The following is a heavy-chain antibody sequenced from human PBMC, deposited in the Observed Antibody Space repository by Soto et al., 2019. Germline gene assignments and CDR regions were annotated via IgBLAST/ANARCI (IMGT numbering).Heavy chain of an antibody. D-gene: IGHD3-9*01. CDR3: ATDRPGYSSDYYYGMDV. J-gene: IGHJ6*02. V-gene: IGHV1-69*12. Sequence: QVQLVQSGAEVKKPGSSVKVSCKASGGTFSSYAISWVRQAPGQGLEWMGGIIPIFGTANYAQKFQGRVTITADESTSTAYMELSSLRSEDTDVYYCATDRPGYSSDYYYGMDVWGQGTTVTVSS. CDR1: GGTFSSYA. CDR2: IIPIFGTA.